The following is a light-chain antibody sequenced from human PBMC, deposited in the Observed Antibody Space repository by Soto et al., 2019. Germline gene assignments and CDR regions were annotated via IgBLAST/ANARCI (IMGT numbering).Light chain of an antibody. J-gene: IGKJ2*01. Sequence: EIVMTQSPATLSVSPGERATLSCRASQSVSSDLAWYQQKPGQAPRLLIYAASTRATGIPARFSGSGSGTEFTITISSLQSEDFALYYCQHYNDWVKTFGQGTKLEIK. CDR3: QHYNDWVKT. CDR2: AAS. V-gene: IGKV3-15*01. CDR1: QSVSSD.